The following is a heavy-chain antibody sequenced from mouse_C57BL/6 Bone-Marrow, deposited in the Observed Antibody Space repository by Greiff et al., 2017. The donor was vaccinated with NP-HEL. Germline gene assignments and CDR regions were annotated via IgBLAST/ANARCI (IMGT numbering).Heavy chain of an antibody. CDR1: GFTFSSYG. CDR3: ARTGDYYAMDY. Sequence: EVQRVESGGDLVKPGGSLKLSCAASGFTFSSYGMSWVRQTPDKRLEWVATISSGGSYTYYPDSVKGRFTISRDNAKNILYLQMSSLKSEDTAMYYCARTGDYYAMDYWCQGTSVTVSS. V-gene: IGHV5-6*01. J-gene: IGHJ4*01. CDR2: ISSGGSYT.